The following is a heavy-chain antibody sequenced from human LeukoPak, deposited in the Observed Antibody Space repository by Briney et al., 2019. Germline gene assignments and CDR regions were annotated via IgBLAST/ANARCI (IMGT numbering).Heavy chain of an antibody. CDR3: ARDPYDGVYAP. Sequence: SVKVSCKASGGTFSSYAISWVRQAPGQGLEWMGRIIPILGIANYAQKFQGRVTITADKSTSTAYMELSSLRSEDTAVYYCARDPYDGVYAPWGQGTLVTVSS. V-gene: IGHV1-69*04. CDR2: IIPILGIA. CDR1: GGTFSSYA. D-gene: IGHD5-12*01. J-gene: IGHJ5*02.